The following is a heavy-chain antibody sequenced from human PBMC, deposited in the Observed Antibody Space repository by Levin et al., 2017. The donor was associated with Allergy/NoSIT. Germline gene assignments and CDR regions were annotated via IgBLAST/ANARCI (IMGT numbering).Heavy chain of an antibody. J-gene: IGHJ3*02. Sequence: PAASVKVSCKASGFTLTNFGISWVRQAPGQGLEWMGWISPYNGDTKYAQKLQGRVTMTTDTSTSTVYMELRSLRSDDTAVYYCARELADTAADTFDIWGQGTMVTVSA. CDR1: GFTLTNFG. V-gene: IGHV1-18*01. D-gene: IGHD5-18*01. CDR3: ARELADTAADTFDI. CDR2: ISPYNGDT.